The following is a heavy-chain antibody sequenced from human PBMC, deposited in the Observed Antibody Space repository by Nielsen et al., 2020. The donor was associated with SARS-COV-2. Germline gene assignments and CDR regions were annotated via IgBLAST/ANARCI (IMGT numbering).Heavy chain of an antibody. J-gene: IGHJ4*02. D-gene: IGHD6-13*01. Sequence: GESLKISCAASGFTFSSYGMHWVRQAPGKGLEWVAVISYDGSNKYYADSVKGRFTTSRDNSKNTLYLQMNSLRAEDTAVYYCAKDGGSSWYRAFHYFDYWGQGTLVTVSS. CDR1: GFTFSSYG. CDR3: AKDGGSSWYRAFHYFDY. CDR2: ISYDGSNK. V-gene: IGHV3-30*18.